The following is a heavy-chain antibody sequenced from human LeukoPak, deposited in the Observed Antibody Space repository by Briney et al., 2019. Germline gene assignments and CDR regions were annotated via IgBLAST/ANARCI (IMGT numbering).Heavy chain of an antibody. CDR2: ISAYNGNT. CDR3: ARQYCSSTSCYLARWDYYYGMDV. V-gene: IGHV1-18*01. D-gene: IGHD2-2*01. CDR1: GYTFTSYG. J-gene: IGHJ6*02. Sequence: ASVKVSCKASGYTFTSYGISWVRQAPGQGLEWMGWISAYNGNTNYAQKLQGRVTMTTDTSTSTAYMELRSLRSDDTAVYYCARQYCSSTSCYLARWDYYYGMDVWGQGTTVTVSS.